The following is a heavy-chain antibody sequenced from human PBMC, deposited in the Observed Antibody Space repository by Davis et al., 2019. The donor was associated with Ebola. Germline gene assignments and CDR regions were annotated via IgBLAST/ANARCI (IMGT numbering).Heavy chain of an antibody. D-gene: IGHD5-18*01. V-gene: IGHV1-3*01. CDR3: ARDGTAMVKHGMDV. CDR1: RYTFTSYA. J-gene: IGHJ6*02. Sequence: ASVTVSCKASRYTFTSYAMHWVRQAPGQRLEWMGWINAGNGNTKYSQKFQGRVTITADESTNTAYMELSSLRSEDTAVYYCARDGTAMVKHGMDVWGQGTTVTVSS. CDR2: INAGNGNT.